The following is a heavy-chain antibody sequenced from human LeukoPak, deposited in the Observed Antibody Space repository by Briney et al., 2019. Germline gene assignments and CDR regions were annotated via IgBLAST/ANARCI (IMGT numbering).Heavy chain of an antibody. J-gene: IGHJ5*02. V-gene: IGHV7-4-1*02. CDR2: INTNTGNP. CDR1: GYTFTSYA. D-gene: IGHD6-6*01. Sequence: GASVKVSYKASGYTFTSYAMNWVRQAPGQGLEWMGWINTNTGNPTYAQGFTGRFVFSLDTSVSTAYLQISSLKAEDTAVYYCARGLYTSSSCGTWFDPWGQGTLVTVSS. CDR3: ARGLYTSSSCGTWFDP.